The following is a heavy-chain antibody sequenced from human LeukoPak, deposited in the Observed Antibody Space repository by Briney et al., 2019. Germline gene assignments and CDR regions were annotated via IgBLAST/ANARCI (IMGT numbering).Heavy chain of an antibody. V-gene: IGHV3-21*04. CDR3: AKDSYSKGDY. CDR1: GFTFSSYS. CDR2: ISSGSSYI. D-gene: IGHD4-11*01. J-gene: IGHJ4*02. Sequence: PGGSLRLSCAASGFTFSSYSMNWVRQAPGKGLEWVSSISSGSSYIYDVDSLKGRFTISRDNAKNSLYLQMNSLRDEDTAVYYCAKDSYSKGDYWGQGTLVTVSS.